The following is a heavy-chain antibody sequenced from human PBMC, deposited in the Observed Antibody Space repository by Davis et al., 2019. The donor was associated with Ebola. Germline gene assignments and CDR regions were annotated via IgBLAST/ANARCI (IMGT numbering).Heavy chain of an antibody. CDR2: ISGSGGST. V-gene: IGHV3-23*01. Sequence: GESLKISCAASGFTFSSYAMSWVRQAPGKGLEWVSAISGSGGSTYYADSVKGRFTISRDNSKNTLYLQMNSLRAEDTAVYYCAKKYSSSSGGGIFDYWGQGTLVTVSS. CDR3: AKKYSSSSGGGIFDY. J-gene: IGHJ4*02. CDR1: GFTFSSYA. D-gene: IGHD6-6*01.